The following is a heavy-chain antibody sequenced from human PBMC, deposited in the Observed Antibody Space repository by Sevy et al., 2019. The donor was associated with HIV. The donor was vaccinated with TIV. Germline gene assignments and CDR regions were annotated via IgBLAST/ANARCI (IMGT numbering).Heavy chain of an antibody. D-gene: IGHD4-17*01. V-gene: IGHV6-1*01. CDR3: ARGDYGGNSDYYYGMDV. Sequence: SETLSLTCAISGDSVSSNSAAWNWIRQSPSRGLEWLGRTYYRSKWYNDYAVSVKSRITINPDTSKNQFSLQLNSVTPEDTAVYYCARGDYGGNSDYYYGMDVWGHGTTVTVSS. CDR2: TYYRSKWYN. J-gene: IGHJ6*02. CDR1: GDSVSSNSAA.